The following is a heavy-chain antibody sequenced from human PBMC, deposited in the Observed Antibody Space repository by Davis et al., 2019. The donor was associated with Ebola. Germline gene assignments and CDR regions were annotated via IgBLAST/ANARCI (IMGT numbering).Heavy chain of an antibody. CDR2: IWYDGSNK. V-gene: IGHV3-33*08. CDR3: ARAFTSSNYYYYYMDV. Sequence: PGGSLRLSCAASGFTFSSYGMHWVRQAPGKGLEWVAVIWYDGSNKYYADSVKGRFTISRDNSKNTLYLQMNSLRAEDTAVYYCARAFTSSNYYYYYMDVWGKGTTVTVSS. CDR1: GFTFSSYG. J-gene: IGHJ6*03. D-gene: IGHD2-2*01.